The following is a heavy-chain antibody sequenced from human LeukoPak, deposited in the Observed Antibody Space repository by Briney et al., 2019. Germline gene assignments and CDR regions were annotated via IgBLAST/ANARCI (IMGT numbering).Heavy chain of an antibody. CDR1: GFTFSSYI. Sequence: GGSLRLSCAASGFTFSSYIMNWVRQAPGKGLEWVSSISSSSSYIYYADSVKGRFTISRDNAENSLYLQMNSLRAEDTAVYYCARAEPGRPYFDYWGQGTLVTVSS. J-gene: IGHJ4*02. CDR3: ARAEPGRPYFDY. V-gene: IGHV3-21*01. CDR2: ISSSSSYI.